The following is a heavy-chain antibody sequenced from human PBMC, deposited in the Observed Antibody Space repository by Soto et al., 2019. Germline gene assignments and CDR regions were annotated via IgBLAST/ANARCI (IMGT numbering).Heavy chain of an antibody. CDR1: GYTFTSYY. V-gene: IGHV1-46*01. Sequence: QVQLVHSGTEVKKPGASVKVSCKASGYTFTSYYIHWVRQAPGQGLEWMGIINPSGGVTSYAQKFQGRVTRTRDSSTSTVYMDLTSLTSEDTAVYFCAREHGSWEVDPQALKTCFDPWGQGTLVTVSS. J-gene: IGHJ5*02. CDR2: INPSGGVT. CDR3: AREHGSWEVDPQALKTCFDP. D-gene: IGHD1-26*01.